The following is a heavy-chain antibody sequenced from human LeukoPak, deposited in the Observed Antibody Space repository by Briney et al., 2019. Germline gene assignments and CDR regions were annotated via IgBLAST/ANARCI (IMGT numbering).Heavy chain of an antibody. CDR2: ISYSSETI. D-gene: IGHD5-24*01. V-gene: IGHV3-9*01. Sequence: TGGSLRLSCAASGFPFDEHAMHWVRQAPGKGLEWVSGISYSSETIGYVDSVKGRFTISRDNVRKSLYLQMNSLRIEDTALYYCAKDRGGGSQLGDAYDVWGQGTMVSVSS. J-gene: IGHJ3*01. CDR3: AKDRGGGSQLGDAYDV. CDR1: GFPFDEHA.